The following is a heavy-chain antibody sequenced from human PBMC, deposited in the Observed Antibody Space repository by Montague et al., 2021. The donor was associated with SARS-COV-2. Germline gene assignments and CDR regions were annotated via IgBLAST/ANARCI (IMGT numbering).Heavy chain of an antibody. V-gene: IGHV2-70*01. Sequence: PALVKPTQALTLTCTFSGFSLTTSGVSVGWMRQPPGKAPEWLALIYWDDDKFYTSSLRTRLTISKDTSKNLVVLTMTNMDPVDTATYYCVRIAEDSDNFDALDAWRQGTAVIVSA. CDR3: VRIAEDSDNFDALDA. CDR2: IYWDDDK. CDR1: GFSLTTSGVS. J-gene: IGHJ3*01. D-gene: IGHD1-1*01.